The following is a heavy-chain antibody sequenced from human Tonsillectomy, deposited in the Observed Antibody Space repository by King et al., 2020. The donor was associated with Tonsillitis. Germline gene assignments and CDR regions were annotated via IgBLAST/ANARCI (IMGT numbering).Heavy chain of an antibody. CDR1: GFTFSSYA. J-gene: IGHJ4*02. CDR3: AREWYHYFDY. Sequence: EQLVQSGGGVVQPGRSLRLSCAASGFTFSSYAMHWVRQAPGKGLEWVAVISYDGSNKYYADSVKGRFTISRDNSKNTLYLQMNSLRAEDTAVYYCAREWYHYFDYWGQGTLVTVSS. V-gene: IGHV3-30-3*01. CDR2: ISYDGSNK. D-gene: IGHD1-14*01.